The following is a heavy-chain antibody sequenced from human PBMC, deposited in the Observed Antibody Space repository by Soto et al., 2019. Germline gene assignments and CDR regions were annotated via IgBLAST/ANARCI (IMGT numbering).Heavy chain of an antibody. D-gene: IGHD3-22*01. CDR2: ISYDGTNK. CDR3: ARDWGTYFFDSSGYAADY. V-gene: IGHV3-30*04. CDR1: GFTFSDYG. Sequence: QVQLVESGGGVVQPGRSLRLSCAASGFTFSDYGVHWVRQAPGKGLEWVSVISYDGTNKFYADSVKGRFTVSRDNSKNTLYLQMYRLRADDTAVYFCARDWGTYFFDSSGYAADYWGQGTRVTVSS. J-gene: IGHJ4*02.